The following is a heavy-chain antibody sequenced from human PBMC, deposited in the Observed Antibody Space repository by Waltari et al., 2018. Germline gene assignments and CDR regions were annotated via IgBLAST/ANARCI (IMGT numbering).Heavy chain of an antibody. V-gene: IGHV1-2*06. CDR1: GSTFPKDY. CDR2: NNPKSGDA. D-gene: IGHD1-1*01. J-gene: IGHJ4*02. CDR3: ATANILGIGTFDY. Sequence: QVKLVQSGAEVKKPGASVRVSCKSSGSTFPKDYIHWVRQAPGQGLVWMGRNNPKSGDANYTQPFQGRVIMTRDTSINTAYLEVTGLTSDDTAIFYCATANILGIGTFDYWGQGTLVSVSS.